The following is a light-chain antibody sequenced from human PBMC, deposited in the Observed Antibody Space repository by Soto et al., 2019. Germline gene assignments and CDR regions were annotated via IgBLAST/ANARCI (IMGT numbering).Light chain of an antibody. Sequence: EIVMTQSPATLSVSPGERATLSCRASQSVSSYFAWYQQKPGQAPRLLIYGASTRATGIPARFSGSGSGTEFTLTISSLQSEDFAVYYCQQYNSWPPWTFGPGTKVEIK. CDR3: QQYNSWPPWT. CDR2: GAS. J-gene: IGKJ1*01. CDR1: QSVSSY. V-gene: IGKV3-15*01.